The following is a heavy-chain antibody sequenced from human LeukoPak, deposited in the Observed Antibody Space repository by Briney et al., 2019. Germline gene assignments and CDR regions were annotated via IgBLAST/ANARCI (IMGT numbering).Heavy chain of an antibody. V-gene: IGHV4-34*01. CDR3: ARGRRFLESYMDV. J-gene: IGHJ6*03. CDR2: IFQGGSN. D-gene: IGHD3-3*01. Sequence: SETLTLTCAVYDGSFSGYSWSWIRQPPGKGLEWIGEIFQGGSNNYIPSLNSRLTISLHTHNKQFALNLSSVTAADTAVYYCARGRRFLESYMDVWGTGTTVTVSS. CDR1: DGSFSGYS.